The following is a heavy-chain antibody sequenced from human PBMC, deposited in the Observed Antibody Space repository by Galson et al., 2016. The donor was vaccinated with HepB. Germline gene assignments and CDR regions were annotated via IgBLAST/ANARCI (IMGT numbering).Heavy chain of an antibody. J-gene: IGHJ4*02. CDR1: GYTFTGHY. D-gene: IGHD3-16*02. CDR3: ARAVAPWGVVTFGEVIDVFDY. V-gene: IGHV1-2*06. Sequence: SVKVSCKGSGYTFTGHYIDWVRQAPGQGLEWMGRINPNSGGIRYPQKFQGRVTLTRDTSINTVYMELSSLRSDDTAVYYCARAVAPWGVVTFGEVIDVFDYWGRGTLITVSS. CDR2: INPNSGGI.